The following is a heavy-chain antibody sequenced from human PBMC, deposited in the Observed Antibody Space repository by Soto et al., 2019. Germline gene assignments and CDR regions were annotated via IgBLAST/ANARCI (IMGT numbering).Heavy chain of an antibody. CDR1: GGSISSGGYY. CDR3: ARSPQVGVATISVVDY. D-gene: IGHD5-12*01. J-gene: IGHJ4*02. Sequence: QVQLQESGPGLVKPSQTLSLTCTVSGGSISSGGYYWSWIRQHPGKGLEWIGYIYYSGGTYYNPSLKSRVTISVDTSKNQFSLKLSSVTAADTAVYYCARSPQVGVATISVVDYWGQGTLVTVSS. CDR2: IYYSGGT. V-gene: IGHV4-31*03.